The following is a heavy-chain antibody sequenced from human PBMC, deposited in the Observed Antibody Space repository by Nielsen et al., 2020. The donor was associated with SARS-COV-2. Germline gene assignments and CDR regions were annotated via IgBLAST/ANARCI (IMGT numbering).Heavy chain of an antibody. D-gene: IGHD2-2*01. CDR2: MNPNSGNT. J-gene: IGHJ6*02. V-gene: IGHV1-8*01. Sequence: WVRQAPGQGLEWMGWMNPNSGNTGYAQKFQGRVTMTRNTSISTAYMELSSLRSEDTAVYYCARGTGDTSLDYYYYYGMDVWGQGTTVTVSS. CDR3: ARGTGDTSLDYYYYYGMDV.